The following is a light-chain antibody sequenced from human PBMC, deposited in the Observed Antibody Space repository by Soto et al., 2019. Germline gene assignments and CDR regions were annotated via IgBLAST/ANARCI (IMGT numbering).Light chain of an antibody. CDR3: QQLNSYPRLCN. CDR1: QGLGSY. V-gene: IGKV1-9*01. Sequence: DGQLNQSPSFLSASVGDSVTITCRALQGLGSYLAWYQQKPGKAPKLLISTASNLQSGVASRFIGRGSGKEFTLTISSLQPEDLATYYCQQLNSYPRLCNFGGGTKVEIK. CDR2: TAS. J-gene: IGKJ4*01.